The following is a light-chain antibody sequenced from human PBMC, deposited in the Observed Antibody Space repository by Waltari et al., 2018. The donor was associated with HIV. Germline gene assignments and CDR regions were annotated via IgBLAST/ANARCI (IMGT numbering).Light chain of an antibody. CDR2: GAS. V-gene: IGKV3-20*01. CDR3: QQYGSSPWT. Sequence: EIVLTQSPGTLSLSPGERATLSCRASQSVSSSYLAWYQQKPGQSPRLLIYGASSSATGIPDRFSGSGSGTDFTLTIIRLEPEDFAVYYCQQYGSSPWTFGQGTKLEIK. CDR1: QSVSSSY. J-gene: IGKJ1*01.